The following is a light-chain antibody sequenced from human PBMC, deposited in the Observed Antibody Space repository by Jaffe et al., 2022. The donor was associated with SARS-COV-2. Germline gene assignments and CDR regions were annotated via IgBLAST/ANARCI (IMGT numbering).Light chain of an antibody. CDR1: QSVLYSSDNKNY. CDR2: WAS. J-gene: IGKJ1*01. CDR3: QQYYITAWT. V-gene: IGKV4-1*01. Sequence: DIVMTQSPDSLAVSLGERATINCKSSQSVLYSSDNKNYLAWYQQKPGQPPKLLIYWASTREFGVPDRFSGSGSGTDFTLTISSLQAEDVAVYYCQQYYITAWTFGQGTQVEIK.